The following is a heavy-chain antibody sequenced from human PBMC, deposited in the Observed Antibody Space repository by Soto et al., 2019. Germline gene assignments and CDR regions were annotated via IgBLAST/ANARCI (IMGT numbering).Heavy chain of an antibody. CDR1: GGTFSSYA. Sequence: QVQLVQSGAEVKKPGSSVKVSCKASGGTFSSYAISWVRQAPGQGLEWMGGIIPIFGTANYAQKFQGRVTITADKSTSTAYMELSRLRSEDTAVYYCAIGDRINYYYYYGMDVWGQGTTVTVSS. V-gene: IGHV1-69*06. J-gene: IGHJ6*02. CDR3: AIGDRINYYYYYGMDV. CDR2: IIPIFGTA.